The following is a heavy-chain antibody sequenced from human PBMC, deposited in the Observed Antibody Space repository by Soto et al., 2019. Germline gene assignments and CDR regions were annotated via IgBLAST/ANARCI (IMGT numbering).Heavy chain of an antibody. J-gene: IGHJ6*02. D-gene: IGHD3-10*01. CDR1: GFTFSSYG. Sequence: QVQLVESGGSVVQPGRSLRLSCAASGFTFSSYGMYWVRQAPGKWLECVAVIWYDRSNKYYADSVKGRFTISRDNSKNTLYLQMNSLRAEDTAVYYCARDTARAMVRIYYGMDVWGQGTTVTVSS. V-gene: IGHV3-33*01. CDR2: IWYDRSNK. CDR3: ARDTARAMVRIYYGMDV.